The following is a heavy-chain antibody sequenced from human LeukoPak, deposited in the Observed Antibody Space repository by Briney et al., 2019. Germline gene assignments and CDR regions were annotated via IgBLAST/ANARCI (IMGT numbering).Heavy chain of an antibody. D-gene: IGHD6-13*01. CDR3: ARDSAGNDY. V-gene: IGHV3-7*01. CDR2: IKQDGSEK. CDR1: GFTFSTYW. Sequence: GGSLRLSRAASGFTFSTYWMSWVRQAPGKGLEWVANIKQDGSEKYYIDSVKGRFTISRDNAKNSLYLQMNSLRAEDTAMYYCARDSAGNDYWGQGTLVTVSS. J-gene: IGHJ4*02.